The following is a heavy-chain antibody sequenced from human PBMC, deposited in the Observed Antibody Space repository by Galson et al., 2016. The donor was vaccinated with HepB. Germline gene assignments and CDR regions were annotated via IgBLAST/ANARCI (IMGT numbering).Heavy chain of an antibody. Sequence: SLRLSCAASGFVFSNFGLSWVRQAPGKGLEWVASISTRRTTHYPDPVQGRFTIPRDNSNNTLYLQMNGLRAEDTAVYYCAKERLVRRIFDHWGQGTLLTVSS. CDR2: ISTRRTT. J-gene: IGHJ4*02. D-gene: IGHD1-1*01. CDR3: AKERLVRRIFDH. CDR1: GFVFSNFG. V-gene: IGHV3-23*01.